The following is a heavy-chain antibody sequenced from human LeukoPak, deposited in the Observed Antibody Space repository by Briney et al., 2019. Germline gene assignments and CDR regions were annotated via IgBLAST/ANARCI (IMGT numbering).Heavy chain of an antibody. CDR2: IYYSGST. CDR1: GGSISSSSYY. J-gene: IGHJ3*02. D-gene: IGHD5/OR15-5a*01. CDR3: ARVRRASLPRFDI. V-gene: IGHV4-39*07. Sequence: SETLSLTCTVSGGSISSSSYYWGWIRQPPGKGLEWIGSIYYSGSTYYNPSLKSRVTTSVDTSKNQFSLKLSSVTAADTAVYYCARVRRASLPRFDIWGQGTMVTVSS.